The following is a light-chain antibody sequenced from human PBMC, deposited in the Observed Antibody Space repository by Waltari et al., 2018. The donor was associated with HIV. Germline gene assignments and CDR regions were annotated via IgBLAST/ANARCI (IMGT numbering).Light chain of an antibody. Sequence: TQSPATLSLSPGERATLSCRASQTVGSFLAWYQQRPGQAPRLLIHSASTRATGVPPRFSGSGSGTEFTLTISSLQSEDFAIYYCQQYNLWPPITFGQGTRLE. CDR1: QTVGSF. CDR3: QQYNLWPPIT. CDR2: SAS. J-gene: IGKJ5*01. V-gene: IGKV3-15*01.